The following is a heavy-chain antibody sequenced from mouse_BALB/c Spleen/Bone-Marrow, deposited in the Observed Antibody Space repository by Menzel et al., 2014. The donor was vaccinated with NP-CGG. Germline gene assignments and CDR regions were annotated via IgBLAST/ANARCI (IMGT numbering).Heavy chain of an antibody. CDR2: IDPANGYS. D-gene: IGHD1-2*01. Sequence: EVKLVESGAELAKPGASVKLSCTASGFNIKDTYMHWVKQRPEQGLEWIGRIDPANGYSIYDPKFQGKATITADTTSNTAHLQLSSLTSEDTAVYYCALITTATFSYWYFDVWGAGTTVTVSS. J-gene: IGHJ1*01. V-gene: IGHV14-3*02. CDR1: GFNIKDTY. CDR3: ALITTATFSYWYFDV.